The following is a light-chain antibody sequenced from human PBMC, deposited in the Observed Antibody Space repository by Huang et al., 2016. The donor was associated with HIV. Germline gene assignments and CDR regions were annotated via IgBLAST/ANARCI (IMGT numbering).Light chain of an antibody. V-gene: IGKV3-20*01. Sequence: VLTQSPGTLSLSPGEGATLSCRASQSVSSAHLAWYQQKPGQAPRLVLYGASTRATGIPDRFSGGGSGTDFTLTISRLEPEDFAVYYCQLYGSSPPYVFGQGTKVEIK. CDR2: GAS. CDR1: QSVSSAH. J-gene: IGKJ2*01. CDR3: QLYGSSPPYV.